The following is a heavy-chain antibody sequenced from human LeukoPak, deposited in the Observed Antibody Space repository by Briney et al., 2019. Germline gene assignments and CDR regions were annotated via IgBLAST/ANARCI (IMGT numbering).Heavy chain of an antibody. D-gene: IGHD2-15*01. J-gene: IGHJ5*02. CDR1: GDSISNYY. CDR3: ASVVGLNWFDP. V-gene: IGHV4-59*01. CDR2: IYYTGST. Sequence: PSETLSLTCTVSGDSISNYYWSWIRQPPGKGLEWIRYIYYTGSTNYNPSLKSRVTISVDTSKNQFSLKLSSVTAADTAVYYCASVVGLNWFDPWGQGTLVTVSS.